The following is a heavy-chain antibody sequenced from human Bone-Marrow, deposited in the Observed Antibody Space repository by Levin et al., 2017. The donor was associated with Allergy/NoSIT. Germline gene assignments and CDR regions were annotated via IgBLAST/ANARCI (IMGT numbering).Heavy chain of an antibody. V-gene: IGHV3-33*01. CDR1: GFTFSDYG. D-gene: IGHD6-19*01. J-gene: IGHJ6*02. CDR2: VWYDGSIE. Sequence: GGSLRLSCAASGFTFSDYGLHWVRQAPGKGLEWVAVVWYDGSIEHYAGSVKGRFTIARDNSKNTLYLQMNSLRAEDTAVYYCARDGGIAVTGSSGMDVWGQGTTVIVSS. CDR3: ARDGGIAVTGSSGMDV.